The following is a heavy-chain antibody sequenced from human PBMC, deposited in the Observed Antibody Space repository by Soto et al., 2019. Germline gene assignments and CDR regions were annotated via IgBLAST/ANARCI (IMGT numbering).Heavy chain of an antibody. CDR2: ASGSGVTT. D-gene: IGHD1-20*01. CDR1: GFTLRNFA. CDR3: AKGRLRGLNNGNFDS. Sequence: PGGSLSRSCSASGFTLRNFAMSWVRQAPWKGLEWVAVASGSGVTTKYAASVKGRFIIPKDNSQNTLSLEMHSLRVEDTGVYYCAKGRLRGLNNGNFDSWGQGTLVTVSS. V-gene: IGHV3-23*01. J-gene: IGHJ4*02.